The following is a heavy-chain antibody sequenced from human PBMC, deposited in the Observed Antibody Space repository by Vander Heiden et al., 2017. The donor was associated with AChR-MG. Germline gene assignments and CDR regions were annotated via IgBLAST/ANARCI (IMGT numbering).Heavy chain of an antibody. V-gene: IGHV4-30-2*01. CDR2: IYHSGST. J-gene: IGHJ4*02. CDR1: GGSLSSGGYS. Sequence: QLQLQESGSGLVKPSQTLSLTCAVSGGSLSSGGYSWSWIRQPPGKGLEWIGYIYHSGSTYYNPSLKSRVTISVDRSKNQFSLKLSSVTAADTAVYYCARGVYYGSGSYYIDYWGQGTLVTVSS. D-gene: IGHD3-10*01. CDR3: ARGVYYGSGSYYIDY.